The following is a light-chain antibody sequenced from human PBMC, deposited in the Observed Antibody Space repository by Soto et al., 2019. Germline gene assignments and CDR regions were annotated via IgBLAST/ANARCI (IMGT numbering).Light chain of an antibody. J-gene: IGKJ1*01. CDR1: QGIAGS. V-gene: IGKV1-9*01. CDR3: QQTYNLPRT. Sequence: DIQLTQSPSFLSASVGDRVTITCRASQGIAGSLAWYQQKPGKPPKLLIYAESTLQSGVPSRFSGSGSGTRGTLTISKMQREDFATYYCQQTYNLPRTFGQGTKVDIK. CDR2: AES.